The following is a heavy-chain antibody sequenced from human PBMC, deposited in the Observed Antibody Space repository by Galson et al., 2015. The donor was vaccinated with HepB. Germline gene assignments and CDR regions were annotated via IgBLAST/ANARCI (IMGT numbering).Heavy chain of an antibody. V-gene: IGHV3-11*06. CDR2: ISTSGTYT. CDR3: ARVHPSSGWYLGRYFYGMDV. Sequence: SLRLSCAASGFTFSDYYMTWIRQAPGKGLEWISYISTSGTYTNYADSVKGRFTISRDNAKNSLYLQMNSLRAEDTAVYYCARVHPSSGWYLGRYFYGMDVWGQGTTVTVSS. D-gene: IGHD6-19*01. J-gene: IGHJ6*02. CDR1: GFTFSDYY.